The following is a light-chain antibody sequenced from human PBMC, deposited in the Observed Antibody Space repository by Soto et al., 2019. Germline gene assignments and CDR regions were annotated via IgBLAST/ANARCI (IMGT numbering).Light chain of an antibody. CDR1: SSNIGNNY. Sequence: QLVLTQPPSASGTPGQRVTISCSGSSSNIGNNYVCWYHQLPGTAPKLLIYRNNQRPSGVPDRFSGSKSGTSASLAISGLRSEDEADYYCAAWDDSLSGQWVFGGGTKLTVL. CDR2: RNN. J-gene: IGLJ3*02. CDR3: AAWDDSLSGQWV. V-gene: IGLV1-47*01.